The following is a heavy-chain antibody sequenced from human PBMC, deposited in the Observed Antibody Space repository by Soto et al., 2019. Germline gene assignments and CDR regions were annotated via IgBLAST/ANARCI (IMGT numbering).Heavy chain of an antibody. D-gene: IGHD5-18*01. CDR1: GSSISSGGYP. Sequence: SDTLSLTCAVSGSSISSGGYPWRWIRQPPGKDLEWIGYIHHSGNTYYNPSLNSRVTISVDRSNNQFSQKQSSVTAADTAVYYCASIVDTAMLLYFDYWGQGALVTVFS. CDR2: IHHSGNT. V-gene: IGHV4-30-2*01. CDR3: ASIVDTAMLLYFDY. J-gene: IGHJ4*02.